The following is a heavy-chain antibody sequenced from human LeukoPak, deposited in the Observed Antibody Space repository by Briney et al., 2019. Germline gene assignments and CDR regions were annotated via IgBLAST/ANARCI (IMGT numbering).Heavy chain of an antibody. Sequence: GGSLRLSCAASGFSFSSYWMSWVRQAPGKGLEWVANIKQDGSEKYYVDSMKGRITISRDNAKNSLYLQMNSLRAEDTAVYYRATDRDYRFDYWGQGTLVTVSS. CDR1: GFSFSSYW. D-gene: IGHD4-11*01. V-gene: IGHV3-7*01. J-gene: IGHJ4*02. CDR2: IKQDGSEK. CDR3: ATDRDYRFDY.